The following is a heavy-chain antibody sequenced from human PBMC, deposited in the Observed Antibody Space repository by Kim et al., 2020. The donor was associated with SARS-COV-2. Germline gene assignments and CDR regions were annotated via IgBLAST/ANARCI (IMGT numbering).Heavy chain of an antibody. CDR3: AKEREPTYGYRAYYSYAMDV. CDR1: GFTLGDYT. Sequence: GGSLRLSCTASGFTLGDYTMHWVRQAPGKGLEWVSGINWNSGKRGYADSVKGRFTISRDNTKNSLYLQMNSLRADDTAVYYCAKEREPTYGYRAYYSYAMDVWGQGTTVTVSS. CDR2: INWNSGKR. D-gene: IGHD5-18*01. V-gene: IGHV3-9*01. J-gene: IGHJ6*02.